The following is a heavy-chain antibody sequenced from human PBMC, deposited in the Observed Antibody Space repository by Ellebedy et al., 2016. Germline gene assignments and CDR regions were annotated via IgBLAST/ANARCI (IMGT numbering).Heavy chain of an antibody. D-gene: IGHD3-22*01. CDR2: IWADGSHT. Sequence: GESLKISXAASGFSFSGHGMHWVRQAPGKGLEWVASIWADGSHTYYPDSVKGRFTISRDNSKNTLYLQMNSLRAEDTAVYYCAKARDSSGYSPRALDSWGQGSLVTVSS. J-gene: IGHJ4*02. CDR1: GFSFSGHG. CDR3: AKARDSSGYSPRALDS. V-gene: IGHV3-33*06.